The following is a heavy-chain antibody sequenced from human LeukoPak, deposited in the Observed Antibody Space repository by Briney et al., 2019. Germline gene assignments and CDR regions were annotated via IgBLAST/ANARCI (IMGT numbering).Heavy chain of an antibody. V-gene: IGHV3-23*01. J-gene: IGHJ5*02. D-gene: IGHD3-3*01. CDR2: ISASGGSI. Sequence: PGGSLRLSCAVSGINFRDYAMSWIRQTPGKGLEWVSAISASGGSIYHADSVKGRFTISRDNSQNTLYLEMKSLRVEDTAVYYCAKDRDYDFWSGKLFDPWGQGTSVTVSS. CDR3: AKDRDYDFWSGKLFDP. CDR1: GINFRDYA.